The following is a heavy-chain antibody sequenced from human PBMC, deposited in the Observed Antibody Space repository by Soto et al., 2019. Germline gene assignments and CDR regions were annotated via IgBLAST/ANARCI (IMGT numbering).Heavy chain of an antibody. J-gene: IGHJ6*03. CDR3: ARGGISHWAYFYYMDV. Sequence: SETLSLTCVVCGGSLCDYFWSWIRQPPGMALEWIGEINHLGSINYNPSLKSRVTMSVDTSKNQFSLTLNSVTAADTATYYCARGGISHWAYFYYMDVWDRGTTVTVSS. D-gene: IGHD2-21*01. CDR2: INHLGSI. CDR1: GGSLCDYF. V-gene: IGHV4-34*01.